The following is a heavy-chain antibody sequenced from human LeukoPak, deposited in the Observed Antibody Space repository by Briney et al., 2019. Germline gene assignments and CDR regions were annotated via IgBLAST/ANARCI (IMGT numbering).Heavy chain of an antibody. CDR3: ARDRDYDFWSGPYGMDV. CDR1: GYTFTGYY. J-gene: IGHJ6*02. CDR2: INPNSGGT. Sequence: ASVKVSCKASGYTFTGYYMHWVRQAPGQGLEWMGWINPNSGGTNYAQKFQGWVTMTRDTSISTAYMEQSRLRSDDTAVYYCARDRDYDFWSGPYGMDVWGQGTTVTVSS. D-gene: IGHD3-3*01. V-gene: IGHV1-2*04.